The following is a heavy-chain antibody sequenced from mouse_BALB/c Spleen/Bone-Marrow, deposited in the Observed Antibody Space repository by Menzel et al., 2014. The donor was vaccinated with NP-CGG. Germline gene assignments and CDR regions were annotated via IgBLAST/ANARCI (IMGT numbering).Heavy chain of an antibody. CDR2: IRNKANGYTT. V-gene: IGHV7-3*02. CDR1: GFTFTDYY. Sequence: VQLVESGGGLVQPGGSLRLSCATSGFTFTDYYMSWVSQPPGKALEWLGFIRNKANGYTTEYSASVKGRFTISRDNSQSILYLQMNTLRAEDSATYYCARALIVFDYWGQGTTLTVSS. J-gene: IGHJ2*01. CDR3: ARALIVFDY.